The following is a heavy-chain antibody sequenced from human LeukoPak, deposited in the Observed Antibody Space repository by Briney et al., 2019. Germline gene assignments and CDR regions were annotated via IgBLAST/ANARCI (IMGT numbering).Heavy chain of an antibody. Sequence: SETLPLTCTVSGGSISSHYWSWIRQPPGKGLEWIGYIYYSGSTNYNPSLKSRVTISVDTSKNQFSLKLSSVTAADTAVYYCASLYNWNYSHYYYYYMDVWGKGTTVTVSS. CDR2: IYYSGST. J-gene: IGHJ6*03. V-gene: IGHV4-59*11. D-gene: IGHD1-7*01. CDR3: ASLYNWNYSHYYYYYMDV. CDR1: GGSISSHY.